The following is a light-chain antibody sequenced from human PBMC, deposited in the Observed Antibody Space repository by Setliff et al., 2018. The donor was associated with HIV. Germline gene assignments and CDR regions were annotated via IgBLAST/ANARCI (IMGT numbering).Light chain of an antibody. CDR3: SSYTSSGTRV. CDR1: ISDIGGYNY. V-gene: IGLV2-14*01. J-gene: IGLJ1*01. CDR2: EVS. Sequence: QSVLTQPASVSGSPGQSITISYTGTISDIGGYNYVSWYQHPPGKAPKLMIYEVSNRPSGVSNRFSGSRSGNTAYLTISGLQAEDEADYYCSSYTSSGTRVFGTGTKVTVL.